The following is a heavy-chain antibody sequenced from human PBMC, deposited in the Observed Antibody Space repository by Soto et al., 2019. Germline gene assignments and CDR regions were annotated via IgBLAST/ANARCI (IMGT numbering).Heavy chain of an antibody. D-gene: IGHD2-15*01. V-gene: IGHV3-23*01. CDR2: ISGSGGST. Sequence: PGGSLRLSCASSGFTFASYNMLWVRQAPGKGLEWVSGISGSGGSTDYADSVKGRFTISRDNSKNTLYLQMNSLRADDTAVYYCAKGGCSGATCPMGFDYWGQGTLVTV. CDR3: AKGGCSGATCPMGFDY. CDR1: GFTFASYN. J-gene: IGHJ4*02.